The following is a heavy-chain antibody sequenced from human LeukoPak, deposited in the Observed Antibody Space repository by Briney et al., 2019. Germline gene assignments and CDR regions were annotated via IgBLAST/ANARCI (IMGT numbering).Heavy chain of an antibody. CDR3: ARDSSDAFDI. CDR2: IYSVIGTT. CDR1: GGSISSHF. J-gene: IGHJ3*02. Sequence: SETLSLTCTVSGGSISSHFWTWIRQPPGKGLDWIGYIYSVIGTTNYNPSLKSRVTISVDTSKNQFSLKLSSVTAADTAVYYCARDSSDAFDIWGQGTMVTVSS. V-gene: IGHV4-59*11.